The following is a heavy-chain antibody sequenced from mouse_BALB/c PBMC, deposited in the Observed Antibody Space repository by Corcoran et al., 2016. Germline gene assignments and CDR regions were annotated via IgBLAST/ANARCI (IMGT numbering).Heavy chain of an antibody. V-gene: IGHV1-7*01. CDR1: GYTFTRYW. D-gene: IGHD1-1*01. CDR2: IHPSTGYT. CDR3: ARRGGSSFDY. Sequence: QVQLQQSGAELAKPGASVKMSCKASGYTFTRYWMHWVKQRPGQGLEWIGYIHPSTGYTEYNQKFKDKATLTADKSSSTAYMQLSSLTSEDSAVDYCARRGGSSFDYWGQGTTLTVSS. J-gene: IGHJ2*01.